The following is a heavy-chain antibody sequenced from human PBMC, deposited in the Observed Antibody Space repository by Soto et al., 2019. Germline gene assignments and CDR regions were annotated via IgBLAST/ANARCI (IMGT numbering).Heavy chain of an antibody. Sequence: EVQLLESGGGLVQPGGSLRLSCAASGFTFSNYGMSWVRQAPGKGLEWVSALPEIGTNTYYADSVKGRFTISRDNSKNPLFLQINNLRAEDTAVYYCAKKSGVGATWYFDYWGQGTLVTVSS. V-gene: IGHV3-23*01. CDR2: LPEIGTNT. J-gene: IGHJ4*02. CDR1: GFTFSNYG. CDR3: AKKSGVGATWYFDY. D-gene: IGHD1-26*01.